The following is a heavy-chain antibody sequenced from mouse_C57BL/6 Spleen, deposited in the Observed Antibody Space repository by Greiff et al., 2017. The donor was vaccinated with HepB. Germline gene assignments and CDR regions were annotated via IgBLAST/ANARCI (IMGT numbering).Heavy chain of an antibody. CDR3: ATTVVATWNYAMDY. Sequence: EVKLVESGGGLVQPGGSLSLSCAASGFTFTDYYMSWVRQPPGKALEWLGFIRNKANGYTTEYSASVKGRFTISRDNSQSILYLQMNALRAEDSATYYCATTVVATWNYAMDYWGQGTSVTVSS. D-gene: IGHD1-1*01. J-gene: IGHJ4*01. V-gene: IGHV7-3*01. CDR2: IRNKANGYTT. CDR1: GFTFTDYY.